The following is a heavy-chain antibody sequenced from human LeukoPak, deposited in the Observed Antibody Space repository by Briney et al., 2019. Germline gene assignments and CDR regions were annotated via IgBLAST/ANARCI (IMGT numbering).Heavy chain of an antibody. D-gene: IGHD3-3*01. J-gene: IGHJ4*02. CDR2: MIPIFGTA. V-gene: IGHV1-69*05. CDR1: GGTFSRYA. CDR3: ARARYYDFWSGYYDY. Sequence: SVKVSCKASGGTFSRYAISWVRQAPGQGLDWMGGMIPIFGTANYAQKFQGRVTMTRDTSTSTVYMELSSLRSEDTAVYYCARARYYDFWSGYYDYWGQGTLVTVSS.